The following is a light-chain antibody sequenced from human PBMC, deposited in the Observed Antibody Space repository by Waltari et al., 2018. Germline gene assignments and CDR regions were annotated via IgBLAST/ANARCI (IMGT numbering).Light chain of an antibody. Sequence: EIVMKQSAATVSVSPGERSTLSCRATESVSGNLAWYQQKPGQAPRLLIYGTVTRATGIPARFSGSGSGTEFTLTISSLQSEDFAVYPCQQYKMWPQTFGQGTKVEIK. V-gene: IGKV3-15*01. CDR3: QQYKMWPQT. CDR1: ESVSGN. CDR2: GTV. J-gene: IGKJ1*01.